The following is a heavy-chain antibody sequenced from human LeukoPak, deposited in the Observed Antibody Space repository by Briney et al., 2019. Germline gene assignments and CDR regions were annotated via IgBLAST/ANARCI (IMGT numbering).Heavy chain of an antibody. Sequence: GGSLRLSCAASGFTFSIYAMSWVRQAPGKGLQWVSSITSRCDSTWYVDSVKGRFTITRDNSKNTLYLQMNSLRAEDTAVYYCAKDRDFWGGYYGNFDYWGQGTLVTVSS. J-gene: IGHJ4*02. CDR3: AKDRDFWGGYYGNFDY. CDR2: ITSRCDST. V-gene: IGHV3-23*01. D-gene: IGHD3-3*01. CDR1: GFTFSIYA.